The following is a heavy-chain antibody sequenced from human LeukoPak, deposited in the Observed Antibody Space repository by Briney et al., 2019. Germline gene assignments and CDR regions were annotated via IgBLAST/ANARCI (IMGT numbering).Heavy chain of an antibody. CDR1: GYTYPDYY. J-gene: IGHJ5*01. V-gene: IGHV1-2*02. CDR3: ARAHSHSGWYNS. Sequence: SVNVSCKACGYTYPDYYIHWVGQAPGRGLEWMGWINPNSGGTNYAQKFQGRVTMTRDTSITTAYMDLSRLRSDDTAVYYCARAHSHSGWYNSWGQGTLVTVSS. D-gene: IGHD6-19*01. CDR2: INPNSGGT.